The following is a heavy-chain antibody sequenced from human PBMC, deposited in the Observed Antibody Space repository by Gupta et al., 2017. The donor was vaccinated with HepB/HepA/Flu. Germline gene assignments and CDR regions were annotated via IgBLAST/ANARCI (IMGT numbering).Heavy chain of an antibody. CDR1: GYAFSSYG. CDR2: ISTYDGST. D-gene: IGHD3-16*01. V-gene: IGHV1-18*01. J-gene: IGHJ4*02. Sequence: QVQLVQSGAEVRKPGASVKVSCKASGYAFSSYGISWVRQAPGQGLEWMGWISTYDGSTKYALKFHGRVTLTSDTPASTVHMDLRTLRSDDTALYYCARAQGDFDYWGQGTLITVSS. CDR3: ARAQGDFDY.